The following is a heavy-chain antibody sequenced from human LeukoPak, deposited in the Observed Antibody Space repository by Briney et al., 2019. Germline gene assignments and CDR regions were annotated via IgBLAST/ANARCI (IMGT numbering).Heavy chain of an antibody. D-gene: IGHD6-13*01. Sequence: GGSLRLSCAASGFTVSSNYMSWVRQAPGKGLEWVSVIYSGGSTYYADSVKGRFTISRDNSKNTLYLQMNSLRAEDTAVYYCASLQQLDYYFDYWGQGTLVTVSS. V-gene: IGHV3-53*01. CDR3: ASLQQLDYYFDY. J-gene: IGHJ4*02. CDR2: IYSGGST. CDR1: GFTVSSNY.